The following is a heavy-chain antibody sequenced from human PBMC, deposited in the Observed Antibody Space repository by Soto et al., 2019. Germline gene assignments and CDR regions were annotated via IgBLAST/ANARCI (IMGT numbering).Heavy chain of an antibody. V-gene: IGHV4-31*03. CDR2: IYYTGNT. CDR3: VSGHDAYKVRY. D-gene: IGHD1-1*01. CDR1: GGSISSGGTGSY. J-gene: IGHJ4*02. Sequence: QVQLQESGPGLVKPSQTLSLTCTVSGGSISSGGTGSYWTWLRQLPGKGLEWIGYIYYTGNTYYNPSLKSRPTRSIDTSENQFSLKLTSVTAADTAVYFCVSGHDAYKVRYWGQGTLVTVSS.